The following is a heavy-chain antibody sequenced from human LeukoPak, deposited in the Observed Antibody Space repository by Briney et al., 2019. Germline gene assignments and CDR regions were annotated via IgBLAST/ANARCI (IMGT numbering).Heavy chain of an antibody. V-gene: IGHV3-33*08. CDR3: VRSTAAALNNIFDM. J-gene: IGHJ3*02. D-gene: IGHD6-13*01. Sequence: GGSLRLSCSASRFTLSTYVMHWVRQAPGKGLDGVGLIWYDGSNKFYLDSVKGRFTISRDNSNNTLSLVLNSLRVEDTGLYYCVRSTAAALNNIFDMWGQGTMVIVSS. CDR1: RFTLSTYV. CDR2: IWYDGSNK.